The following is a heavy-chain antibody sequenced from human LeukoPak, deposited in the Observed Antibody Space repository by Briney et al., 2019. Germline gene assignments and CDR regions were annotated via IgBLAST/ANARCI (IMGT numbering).Heavy chain of an antibody. CDR2: ISAYNGNT. Sequence: GASVKVSCKASGYTFTSYGISWVRQAPGQGLEWMGWISAYNGNTNYAQKLQGRVTMTTDTSTSTAYMELRSLRSDDTAVYYSAREGYSSSWYEPRIDYYYYMDVWGKGTTVTVSS. CDR3: AREGYSSSWYEPRIDYYYYMDV. J-gene: IGHJ6*03. D-gene: IGHD6-13*01. CDR1: GYTFTSYG. V-gene: IGHV1-18*01.